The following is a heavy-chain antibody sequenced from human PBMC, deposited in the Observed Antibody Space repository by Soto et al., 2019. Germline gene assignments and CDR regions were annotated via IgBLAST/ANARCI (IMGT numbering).Heavy chain of an antibody. J-gene: IGHJ4*02. D-gene: IGHD6-19*01. CDR1: GFTFGGSA. CDR3: TRQTDAVQWLVVPTDYNFDY. CDR2: IRSKTNSYAT. V-gene: IGHV3-73*01. Sequence: PGGSLRLSCAASGFTFGGSAMHWVRQASGKGLEWVGHIRSKTNSYATAYAESVKGRFTISRDDSMNTAYLQMNGLKTEDTAVYFCTRQTDAVQWLVVPTDYNFDYWGQGTLVTVSS.